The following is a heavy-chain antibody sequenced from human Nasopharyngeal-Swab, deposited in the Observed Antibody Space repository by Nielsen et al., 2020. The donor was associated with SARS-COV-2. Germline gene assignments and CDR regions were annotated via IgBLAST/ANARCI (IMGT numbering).Heavy chain of an antibody. J-gene: IGHJ4*02. CDR2: INAGNGNT. V-gene: IGHV1-3*01. CDR3: ARAGMGRGFDY. Sequence: WVRQAPGQRLEWMGWINAGNGNTKYSQKFQGRVTITRDTSASTAYIELSSLRSEDTAVYYCARAGMGRGFDYWGQGTLVTVSS. D-gene: IGHD3-10*01.